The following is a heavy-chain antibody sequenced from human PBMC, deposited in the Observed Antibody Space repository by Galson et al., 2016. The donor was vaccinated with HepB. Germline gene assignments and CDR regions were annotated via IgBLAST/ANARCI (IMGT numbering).Heavy chain of an antibody. V-gene: IGHV3-9*01. CDR1: GFKLSHYA. D-gene: IGHD3-16*01. CDR2: ISWDGTNI. Sequence: SLRLSCAASGFKLSHYAMHWVRQGPDKGLEWVAGISWDGTNIAYADSVKGRFTISRDNAKKSLYLQMNNVRTEDTAVYYCAREQMDNVWGKYHFFRVPNWFDPWGQGTLVTVSS. J-gene: IGHJ5*02. CDR3: AREQMDNVWGKYHFFRVPNWFDP.